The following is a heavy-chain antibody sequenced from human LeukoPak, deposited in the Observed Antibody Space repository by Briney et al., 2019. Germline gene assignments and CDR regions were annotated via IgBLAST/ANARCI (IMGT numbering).Heavy chain of an antibody. D-gene: IGHD3-22*01. CDR1: GFTFSSYS. Sequence: GGSLRLSCAASGFTFSSYSMNWVSQAPGKGLEWVSSISSSSTYIYYADSVKGRLTISRDNAKNSLYLQMNSLRAEDTAVYYCARGEYYYDSSGYYSDYWGQGTLVTVSS. J-gene: IGHJ4*02. CDR2: ISSSSTYI. V-gene: IGHV3-21*01. CDR3: ARGEYYYDSSGYYSDY.